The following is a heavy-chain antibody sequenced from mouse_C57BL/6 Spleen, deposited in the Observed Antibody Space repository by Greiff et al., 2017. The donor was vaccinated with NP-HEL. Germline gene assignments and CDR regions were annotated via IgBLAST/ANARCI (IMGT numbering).Heavy chain of an antibody. J-gene: IGHJ1*03. CDR1: GFTFSDYY. V-gene: IGHV5-16*01. D-gene: IGHD1-1*01. CDR3: ARGPYYYGSSPNWYFDV. CDR2: INYDGSST. Sequence: EVNVVESEGGLVQPGSSMKLSCTASGFTFSDYYMAWVRQVPEKGLEWVANINYDGSSTYYLDSLKSRFIISRDNAKNILYLQMSSLKSEDTATYYCARGPYYYGSSPNWYFDVWGTGTTVTVSS.